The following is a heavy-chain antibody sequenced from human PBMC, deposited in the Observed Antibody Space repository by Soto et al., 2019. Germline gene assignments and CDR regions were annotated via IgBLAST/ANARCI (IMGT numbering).Heavy chain of an antibody. Sequence: QVQLQESGPGLVKPSASLSLTCTVSGDSISTYDWSWIRQSPGDGLEWIGYIYTSGSTDYNTSLKPRVTVSVDTSKNQSSLKLNSVPAAVTAGDYCVNHYGGNYGPGFDNWGQGTLVTVSS. CDR3: VNHYGGNYGPGFDN. CDR1: GDSISTYD. D-gene: IGHD3-10*01. CDR2: IYTSGST. J-gene: IGHJ4*02. V-gene: IGHV4-59*01.